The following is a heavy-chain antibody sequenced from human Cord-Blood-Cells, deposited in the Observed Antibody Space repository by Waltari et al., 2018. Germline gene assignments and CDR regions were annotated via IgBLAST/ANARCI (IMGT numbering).Heavy chain of an antibody. V-gene: IGHV4-34*01. Sequence: QVQLQRWGAGLLKPSETLSLTCAVYGGSFSGYYWSWIRQPPGKGLEWIGEINHSGSTNYNPSLKSRVTISVDTSKNQFSLKLSSVTAADTAVYYCARGFGQLLYDYWGQGTLVTVSS. CDR3: ARGFGQLLYDY. CDR1: GGSFSGYY. D-gene: IGHD2-2*02. J-gene: IGHJ4*02. CDR2: INHSGST.